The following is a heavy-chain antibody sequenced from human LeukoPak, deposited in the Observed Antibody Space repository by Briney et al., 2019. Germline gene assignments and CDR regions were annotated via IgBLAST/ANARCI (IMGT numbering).Heavy chain of an antibody. D-gene: IGHD3-9*01. Sequence: NPSETLSLTCIVSGGSISSSSYYWAWIRQPPGKGLEWIGSIYYSGNTYSNPSLKSRVTISVDTSKNQFSLKLSSVTAADTAVYYCASERGAYYDILTGPFDYWGQGTLVTVSS. CDR2: IYYSGNT. CDR1: GGSISSSSYY. CDR3: ASERGAYYDILTGPFDY. J-gene: IGHJ4*02. V-gene: IGHV4-39*01.